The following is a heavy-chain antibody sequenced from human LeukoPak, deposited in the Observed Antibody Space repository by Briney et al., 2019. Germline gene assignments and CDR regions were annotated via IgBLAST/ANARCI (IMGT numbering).Heavy chain of an antibody. D-gene: IGHD6-13*01. J-gene: IGHJ6*02. CDR3: ARTGRQQLDRDYYYYYGMDV. CDR2: ISAYNGNT. Sequence: GASVKVSCKASGYTFTSYGISWVRQAPGQGLEWMGWISAYNGNTNYAQKLQGRVTMTTDTSTSTAYMELRSLRSDDTAVYYCARTGRQQLDRDYYYYYGMDVWGQGTTVTVSS. CDR1: GYTFTSYG. V-gene: IGHV1-18*01.